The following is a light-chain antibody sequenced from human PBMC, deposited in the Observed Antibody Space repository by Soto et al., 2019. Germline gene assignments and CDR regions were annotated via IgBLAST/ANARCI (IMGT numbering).Light chain of an antibody. J-gene: IGLJ2*01. CDR2: TNN. Sequence: QSVLTQPPSESGTPGPRVTISCSGSSSNIGSNAVNWYQQLPGSAPKLLIYTNNQRPSGVPDRFSGSKSGTSASLAISGLQSEDEADYYCAAWDDSLKGVVFGGGTMLTVL. CDR3: AAWDDSLKGVV. CDR1: SSNIGSNA. V-gene: IGLV1-44*01.